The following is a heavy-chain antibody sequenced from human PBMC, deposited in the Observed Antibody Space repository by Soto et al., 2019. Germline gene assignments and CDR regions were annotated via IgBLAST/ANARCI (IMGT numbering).Heavy chain of an antibody. J-gene: IGHJ4*02. V-gene: IGHV3-48*03. CDR2: IPATGTGA. D-gene: IGHD3-16*01. CDR3: ARSWGWSPGTDF. Sequence: LRLSCVASGFDFTTWEMNWVRQAPGKGLEWLSYIPATGTGANYAESVRGRFTTSRDNANKVVYLQMNSLTVEDTAVYYCARSWGWSPGTDFWGQGTLVTVSS. CDR1: GFDFTTWE.